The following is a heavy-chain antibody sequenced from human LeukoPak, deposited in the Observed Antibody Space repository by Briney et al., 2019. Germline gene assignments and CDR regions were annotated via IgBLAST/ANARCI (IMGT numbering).Heavy chain of an antibody. V-gene: IGHV4-39*01. CDR1: GGSISSSHYY. Sequence: SETLSLTCTVSGGSISSSHYYWGWIRQSPGKGLEWIGSIYYSGTTYYNPSLESRVTISDDTSKNRFSLMLTALTAADTAVYYCARQSSDYYYYYIDVWGEGTTVIVSS. CDR3: ARQSSDYYYYYIDV. CDR2: IYYSGTT. J-gene: IGHJ6*03.